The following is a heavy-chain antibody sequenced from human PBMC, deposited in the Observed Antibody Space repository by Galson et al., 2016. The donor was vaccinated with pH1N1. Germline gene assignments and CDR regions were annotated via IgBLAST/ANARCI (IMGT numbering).Heavy chain of an antibody. V-gene: IGHV1-18*01. CDR1: GYTFTNYT. J-gene: IGHJ4*02. CDR2: IRANDGIR. D-gene: IGHD1-1*01. Sequence: SVKVSCKASGYTFTNYTISWVRQAPGQGLGWLGWIRANDGIRNYAQTLQGRVTITTDRSTSTVYMELKSLTSDDTAVYYCATDRENSGRSGNFDECSEGTVTEATNGTTSTAYSEVNGRTTEDTSVDSCAKDRNNYEGTANVDDWGQGTTVTVSS. CDR3: ATDRENSGRSGNFDECSEGTVTEATNGTTSTAYSEVNGRTTEDTSVDSCAKDRNNYEGTANVDD.